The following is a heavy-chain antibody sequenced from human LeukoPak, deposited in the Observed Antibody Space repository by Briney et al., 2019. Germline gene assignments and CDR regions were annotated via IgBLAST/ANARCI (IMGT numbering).Heavy chain of an antibody. D-gene: IGHD2-15*01. CDR1: GYTFTSYG. Sequence: ASVKVSCKASGYTFTSYGITWVRQAPGQGLEWMGWISGYNGNANYAQKLQGRVTMTTDTSTSTAYMELRSLRSDDTAIYYCARDSADCSGGSCYSAEYFQHWGQGTLVTVSS. J-gene: IGHJ1*01. CDR2: ISGYNGNA. CDR3: ARDSADCSGGSCYSAEYFQH. V-gene: IGHV1-18*01.